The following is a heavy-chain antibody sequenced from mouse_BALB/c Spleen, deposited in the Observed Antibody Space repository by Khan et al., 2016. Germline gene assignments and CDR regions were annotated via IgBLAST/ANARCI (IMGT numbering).Heavy chain of an antibody. D-gene: IGHD3-1*01. CDR3: TRDSSGGFAY. J-gene: IGHJ3*01. CDR2: ISSGGFYT. Sequence: EVELVESGGGLVKPGGSLKLSCAASGFTFSNYTMSWVRQTPEKRLEWVATISSGGFYTYYPDSVKGRFTISRDNAKNTLYLQMSSLKSEDTAMYYCTRDSSGGFAYRGQGTLVTVSA. V-gene: IGHV5-6-4*01. CDR1: GFTFSNYT.